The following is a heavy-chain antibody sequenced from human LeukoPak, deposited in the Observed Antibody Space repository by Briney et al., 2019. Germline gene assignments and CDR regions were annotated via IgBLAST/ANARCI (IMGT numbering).Heavy chain of an antibody. Sequence: PSETLSLTCTVSGGSISSSSYYWGWIRQPPGEGLEWIGSIYYSGSTYYNPSLKSRVTISVDTSKNQFSLKLSSVTAADTAVYYCARDFPDTAMADDAFDIWGQGTMVTVSS. J-gene: IGHJ3*02. V-gene: IGHV4-39*07. D-gene: IGHD5-18*01. CDR2: IYYSGST. CDR3: ARDFPDTAMADDAFDI. CDR1: GGSISSSSYY.